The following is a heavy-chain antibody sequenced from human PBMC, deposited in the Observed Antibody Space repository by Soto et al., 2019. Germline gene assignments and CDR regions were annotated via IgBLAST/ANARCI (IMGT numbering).Heavy chain of an antibody. J-gene: IGHJ4*02. D-gene: IGHD3-22*01. CDR3: ARDYYYDTNCGY. Sequence: QVQLVQSGAEVKKPGSSVKVSCKASGGTFSSYAISWVRQAPGQGLEWMGWISAYNGNTNYAQKLQGRVTMTTDTSTSTAYMELRSLRSDDTAVYYCARDYYYDTNCGYWGQGTLVTVSS. CDR2: ISAYNGNT. CDR1: GGTFSSYA. V-gene: IGHV1-18*01.